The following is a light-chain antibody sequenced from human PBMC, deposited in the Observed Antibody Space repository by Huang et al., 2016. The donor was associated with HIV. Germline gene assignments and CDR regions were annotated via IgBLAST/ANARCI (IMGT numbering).Light chain of an antibody. CDR3: KQGKHFPRT. CDR2: EFS. J-gene: IGKJ1*01. CDR1: QSLLHSDGKPY. Sequence: DIVMIQTPLPLSVTPGQPASISCKSSQSLLHSDGKPYVYWYLQKPGQSPHLLIYEFSGRFSGVPDRFSGSGSGTDFTLKISRVEAEDVGVYYCKQGKHFPRTFGQGTKVEIK. V-gene: IGKV2-29*02.